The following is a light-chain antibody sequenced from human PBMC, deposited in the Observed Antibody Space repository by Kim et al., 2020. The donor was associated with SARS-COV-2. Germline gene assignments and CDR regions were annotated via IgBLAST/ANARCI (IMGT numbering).Light chain of an antibody. V-gene: IGKV3-15*01. CDR3: LQYNNWPPLT. J-gene: IGKJ4*01. CDR2: GAS. Sequence: SPGERATLSCRASQSVTSNLAWYQRKPGQAPRLLVYGASTRATGVPTRFIGSGSGTEFTLTISSLQSEDFAIYYCLQYNNWPPLTFGGGTKVDIK. CDR1: QSVTSN.